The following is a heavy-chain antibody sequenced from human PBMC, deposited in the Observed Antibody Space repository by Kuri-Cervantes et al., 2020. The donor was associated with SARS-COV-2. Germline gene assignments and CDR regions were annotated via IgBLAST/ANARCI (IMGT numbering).Heavy chain of an antibody. Sequence: GGSLRLSCAASGFTFSSYAMSWVRQAPGKGLEWVSAISGSGGSTYYADSVKGRFTISRDNSKNTLYLQMNSLRSEDTAMYYCAKDRFGVHDFWGQGTLVTVSS. D-gene: IGHD2-8*01. V-gene: IGHV3-23*01. CDR3: AKDRFGVHDF. CDR2: ISGSGGST. CDR1: GFTFSSYA. J-gene: IGHJ4*02.